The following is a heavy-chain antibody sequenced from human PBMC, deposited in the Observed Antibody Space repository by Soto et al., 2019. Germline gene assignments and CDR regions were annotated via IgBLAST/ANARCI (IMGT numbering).Heavy chain of an antibody. V-gene: IGHV4-31*11. CDR3: ARESRDFYYYYLDV. Sequence: SETLSLTCAVSGGSISSGGYYWSWIRQHPGKGLEWIGYIYYTGSTYYNPSLKSRVTISVDTSKNQFSLQLSSVTAADSAVYYCARESRDFYYYYLDVWGKGTTVTVSS. CDR2: IYYTGST. CDR1: GGSISSGGYY. J-gene: IGHJ6*03.